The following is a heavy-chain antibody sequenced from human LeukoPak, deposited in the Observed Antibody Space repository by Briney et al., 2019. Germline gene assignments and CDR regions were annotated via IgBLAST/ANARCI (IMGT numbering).Heavy chain of an antibody. J-gene: IGHJ4*02. V-gene: IGHV3-53*01. Sequence: PGGSLSLSCAASGFSVSSNYMSWVRQAPGKGLEWISVIYSGSSTYYADSVKGRFTISRDNSKNTLYLQMNSLRAEDTAVYYCAREGLTGTIDYWGQGTLVTVSS. D-gene: IGHD1/OR15-1a*01. CDR3: AREGLTGTIDY. CDR1: GFSVSSNY. CDR2: IYSGSST.